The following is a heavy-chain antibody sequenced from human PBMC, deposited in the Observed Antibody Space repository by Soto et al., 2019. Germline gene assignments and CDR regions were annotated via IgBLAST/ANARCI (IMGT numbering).Heavy chain of an antibody. Sequence: QVQLVQSGAEVKKPGSSVKVSCKASGGTFSSYAISWVRQAPGQGLEWMGGIIPIFGTANYAQKFQGRVTITADESTSTAYMELRSLRSEDTAVYYCAGEVRWQQWLVRGGYFDYWGQGTLVTVSS. CDR3: AGEVRWQQWLVRGGYFDY. CDR1: GGTFSSYA. D-gene: IGHD6-19*01. J-gene: IGHJ4*02. V-gene: IGHV1-69*01. CDR2: IIPIFGTA.